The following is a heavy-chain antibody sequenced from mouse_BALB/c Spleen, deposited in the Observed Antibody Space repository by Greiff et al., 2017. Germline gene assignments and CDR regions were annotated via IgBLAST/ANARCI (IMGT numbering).Heavy chain of an antibody. CDR1: GFTFSSYT. CDR3: ARQGAYGNYFDY. CDR2: ISNGGGST. D-gene: IGHD2-1*01. J-gene: IGHJ2*01. Sequence: DVKLVESGGGLVQPGGSLKLSCAASGFTFSSYTMSWVRQTPEKRLEWVAYISNGGGSTYYPDTVKGRFTISRDNAKNTLYLQMSSLKSEDTAMYYCARQGAYGNYFDYWGQGTTLTVSS. V-gene: IGHV5-12-2*01.